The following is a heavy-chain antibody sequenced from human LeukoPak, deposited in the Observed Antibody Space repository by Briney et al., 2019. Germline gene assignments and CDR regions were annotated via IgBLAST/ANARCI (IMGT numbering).Heavy chain of an antibody. CDR3: ARVGLYSSSSCWFDP. CDR1: GYTFTGYY. CDR2: INPNSGGT. V-gene: IGHV1-2*02. D-gene: IGHD6-6*01. J-gene: IGHJ5*02. Sequence: ASVKVSCKASGYTFTGYYMHWVRQAPGQGLAWMGWINPNSGGTNYAQKFQGRVTMTRDTSISTAYMELSRLRSDDTAVYYCARVGLYSSSSCWFDPWGQGTLVTVSS.